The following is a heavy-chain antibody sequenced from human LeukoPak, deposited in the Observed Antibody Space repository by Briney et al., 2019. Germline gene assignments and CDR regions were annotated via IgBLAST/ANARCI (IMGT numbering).Heavy chain of an antibody. V-gene: IGHV1-69*13. CDR1: GGTFSSYA. Sequence: SVKVSCKASGGTFSSYAISWVRQAPGQGLEWMGGIIPIFGTANYAQKFQGRVTITADESTSTAYMELSSLRSEDTAVYYCARGGPDSSGYYSVQHWGQGTLVTVSS. J-gene: IGHJ1*01. CDR3: ARGGPDSSGYYSVQH. CDR2: IIPIFGTA. D-gene: IGHD3-22*01.